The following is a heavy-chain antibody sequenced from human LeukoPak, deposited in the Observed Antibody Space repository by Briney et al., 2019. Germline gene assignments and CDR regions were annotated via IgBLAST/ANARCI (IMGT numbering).Heavy chain of an antibody. D-gene: IGHD6-19*01. V-gene: IGHV4-59*01. J-gene: IGHJ4*02. CDR3: AKGYSSGWADY. CDR2: IYYSGST. CDR1: GGSISSYY. Sequence: SETLSLTCTVSGGSISSYYWSWIRQPPGKGLKWIGYIYYSGSTNYNPSLKNRVTISVDTSKNQFSLKLSSVTAADTAVYYCAKGYSSGWADYWGQGTLVTVSS.